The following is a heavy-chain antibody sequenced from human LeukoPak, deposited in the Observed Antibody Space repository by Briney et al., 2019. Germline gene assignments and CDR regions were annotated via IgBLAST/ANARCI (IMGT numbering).Heavy chain of an antibody. Sequence: GGSLRLSCAASGFTFSSYAMSWVRQAPGKGLEWVSAISDSGGSTYYADSVKGRFTISRDNSKNTLYLQMNSLRAEDTAVYYCAKHGAAAGTPDYWGQGTLVTVSS. D-gene: IGHD6-13*01. V-gene: IGHV3-23*01. CDR2: ISDSGGST. J-gene: IGHJ4*02. CDR3: AKHGAAAGTPDY. CDR1: GFTFSSYA.